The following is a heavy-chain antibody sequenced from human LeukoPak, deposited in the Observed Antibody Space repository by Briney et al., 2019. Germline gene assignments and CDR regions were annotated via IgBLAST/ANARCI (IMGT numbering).Heavy chain of an antibody. Sequence: QPGRSLRLSCSAFGFNFGDYGMTWVRQAPGKGLEWVSVVYSGGDTYYTDSVKGRFSISRDNSKNTLYLQMNSLRVEDTAMYYCARNRPHSGPGTSDVWGQGTMVSVSS. V-gene: IGHV3-53*01. CDR3: ARNRPHSGPGTSDV. D-gene: IGHD5-12*01. CDR2: VYSGGDT. CDR1: GFNFGDYG. J-gene: IGHJ3*01.